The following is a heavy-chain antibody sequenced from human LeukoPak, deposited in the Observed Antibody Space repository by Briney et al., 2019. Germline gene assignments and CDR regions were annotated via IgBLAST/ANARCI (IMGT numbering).Heavy chain of an antibody. V-gene: IGHV3-49*04. CDR1: GFTFGDYA. J-gene: IGHJ6*03. CDR2: IRSKAYGGTT. CDR3: TTAAGQLVIDYYYYMDV. D-gene: IGHD6-6*01. Sequence: GGSLRLSCTASGFTFGDYAMSWVRQAPGKGLEWVGFIRSKAYGGTTEYAASAKGRFTISRDDSKNTLYLQMNSLKTEDTAVYYCTTAAGQLVIDYYYYMDVWGKGTTVTVSS.